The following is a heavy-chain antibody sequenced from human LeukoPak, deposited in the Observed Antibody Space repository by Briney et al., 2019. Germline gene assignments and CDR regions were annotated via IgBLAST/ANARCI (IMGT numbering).Heavy chain of an antibody. Sequence: RGSLRLSRAASVVTLCGHGMHRGPQAPGKGLDSVAVVSDRGTTTYYAASVEGRFIISRDNSKNTLYLQMNSLRTEDTAVYYCAKEGQTPYSSKFSFDYWGQGTPVTVSS. CDR3: AKEGQTPYSSKFSFDY. CDR2: VSDRGTTT. J-gene: IGHJ4*02. D-gene: IGHD6-13*01. CDR1: VVTLCGHG. V-gene: IGHV3-30*18.